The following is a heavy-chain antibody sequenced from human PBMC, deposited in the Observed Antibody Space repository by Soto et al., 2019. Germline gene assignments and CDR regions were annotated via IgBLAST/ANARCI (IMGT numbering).Heavy chain of an antibody. CDR3: VQTTGWPGFDF. Sequence: EVQLAESVGELIQPGGSLRLSCAVSGFAVSSKYMTWVLQAPGKGLEWVSVIYGGGTTYYADSVKGRFTISRDTSKNTLYLQMNSLRAEDTAVYYCVQTTGWPGFDFWGQGTLVTVSS. D-gene: IGHD6-19*01. J-gene: IGHJ4*02. V-gene: IGHV3-53*01. CDR2: IYGGGTT. CDR1: GFAVSSKY.